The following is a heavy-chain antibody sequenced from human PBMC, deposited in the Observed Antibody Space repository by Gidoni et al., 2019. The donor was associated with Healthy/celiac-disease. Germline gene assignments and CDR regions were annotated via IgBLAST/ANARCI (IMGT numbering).Heavy chain of an antibody. V-gene: IGHV4-61*02. CDR2: IYTSGST. Sequence: QVQLQESGPGLVKPSQTLSLTCTVSGGSISSGSYYWSWIRQPAGKGLEWIGRIYTSGSTNYNPSLKSRVTISVDTSKNQFSLKLSSVTAADTAVYYCAREAQRLHSYFDYWGQGTLVTVSS. J-gene: IGHJ4*02. CDR3: AREAQRLHSYFDY. CDR1: GGSISSGSYY.